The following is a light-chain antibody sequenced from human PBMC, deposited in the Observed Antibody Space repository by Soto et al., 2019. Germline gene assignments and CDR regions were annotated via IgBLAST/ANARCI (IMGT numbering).Light chain of an antibody. J-gene: IGKJ5*01. Sequence: EIVLPQSPSTLSLSPGERAPLSCRASQSVDSTYLAWYQQKPDQSPRLLIYATSTRAAGIPARFSGSGSGTDFTLTISSLEPEDFAVYYCQQRSNWLSITFGQGTRLEI. CDR2: ATS. CDR3: QQRSNWLSIT. V-gene: IGKV3D-20*02. CDR1: QSVDSTY.